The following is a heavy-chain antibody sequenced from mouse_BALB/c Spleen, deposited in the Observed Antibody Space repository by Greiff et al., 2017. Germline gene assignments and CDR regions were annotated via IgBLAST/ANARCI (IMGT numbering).Heavy chain of an antibody. CDR1: GFNIKDTY. J-gene: IGHJ4*01. V-gene: IGHV14-3*02. CDR2: IDPANGNT. Sequence: VQLKESGAELVKPGASVKLSCTASGFNIKDTYMHWVKQRPEQGLEWIGRIDPANGNTKYDPKFQGKATITADTSSNTAYLQLSSLTSEDTAVYYCARGGYRYAMDYWGQGTSVTVSS. CDR3: ARGGYRYAMDY.